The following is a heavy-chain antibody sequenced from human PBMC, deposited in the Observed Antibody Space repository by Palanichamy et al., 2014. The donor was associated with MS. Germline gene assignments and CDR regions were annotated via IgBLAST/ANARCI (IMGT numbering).Heavy chain of an antibody. D-gene: IGHD5-24*01. J-gene: IGHJ4*02. CDR1: GYSFTSYW. CDR3: ARPLRGSRAGYSGYFDQ. CDR2: IYPADSIV. Sequence: EVQLVQSGAEVKKPGESLKISCRGSGYSFTSYWIAWVRQAPGTGLEWMGIIYPADSIVTYSPSFEGQVIISADKSIDTAYLEWGSLKASDTAMYYCARPLRGSRAGYSGYFDQWGQGTRVTVSS. V-gene: IGHV5-51*01.